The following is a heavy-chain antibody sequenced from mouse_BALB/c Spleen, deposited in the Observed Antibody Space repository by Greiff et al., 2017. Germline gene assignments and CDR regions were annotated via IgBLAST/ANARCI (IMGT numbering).Heavy chain of an antibody. J-gene: IGHJ4*01. Sequence: EVKLVESGGGLVQPGGSLKLSCAASGFTFSSDTMSWVRQTPEKRLEWVAYISNGGGSTYYPDTVKGRFTISRDNAKNTLYLQMSSLKSEDTAMYYCARQSYYDYQYAMDYWGQGTSVNVSS. CDR3: ARQSYYDYQYAMDY. CDR1: GFTFSSDT. D-gene: IGHD2-4*01. CDR2: ISNGGGST. V-gene: IGHV5-12-2*01.